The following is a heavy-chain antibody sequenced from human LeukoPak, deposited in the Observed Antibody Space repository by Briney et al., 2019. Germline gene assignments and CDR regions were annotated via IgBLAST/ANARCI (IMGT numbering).Heavy chain of an antibody. J-gene: IGHJ4*02. Sequence: ASVKVSCKASGYTFTNYGITWVRQAPGQGLEWMGWISAYNGNTNYAQKLLGRVTMTTDTSTSTAYMELRSLRSDDTAVFYCARDHFYCSSTTCYGETIDYWGQGTLVTVSS. CDR3: ARDHFYCSSTTCYGETIDY. CDR1: GYTFTNYG. D-gene: IGHD2-2*01. CDR2: ISAYNGNT. V-gene: IGHV1-18*01.